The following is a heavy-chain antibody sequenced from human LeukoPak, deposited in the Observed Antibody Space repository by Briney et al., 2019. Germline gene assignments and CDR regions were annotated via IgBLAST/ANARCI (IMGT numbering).Heavy chain of an antibody. J-gene: IGHJ3*02. D-gene: IGHD1-26*01. CDR3: ARAPSGATNDAFEI. V-gene: IGHV4-31*03. Sequence: SETLSLTCTVSGGSISSGDCYWTWIRQHPGKGLEWIGYRSYSGRTYYNPSLESRITISVDTSKNQFSLKLSSVTAADTAVYYCARAPSGATNDAFEIWGQGTMVTVSS. CDR1: GGSISSGDCY. CDR2: RSYSGRT.